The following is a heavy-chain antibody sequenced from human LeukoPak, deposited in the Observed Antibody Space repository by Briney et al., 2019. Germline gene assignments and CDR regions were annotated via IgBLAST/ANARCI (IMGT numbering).Heavy chain of an antibody. Sequence: SETLSLTCTVSGYSIGSGYYWGWIRQPPGKGLEWIGSIYHSGSTYYDPSLKSRVTISVDTSKNQFSLKLSSVTAADTAVYYCARDSGPYSSSWYGNNWFDPWGQGTLVTVSS. CDR2: IYHSGST. D-gene: IGHD6-13*01. CDR1: GYSIGSGYY. J-gene: IGHJ5*02. CDR3: ARDSGPYSSSWYGNNWFDP. V-gene: IGHV4-38-2*02.